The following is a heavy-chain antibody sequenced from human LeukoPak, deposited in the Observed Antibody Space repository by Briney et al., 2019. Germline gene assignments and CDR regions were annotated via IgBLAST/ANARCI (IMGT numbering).Heavy chain of an antibody. CDR3: ARDLGDCSGGSCYSDDAFDI. CDR1: GFTFSSYW. Sequence: GGSLRLSCAASGFTFSSYWMSWVRQAPGKGLEWVANIKQDGSEKYYVDSVKGRFTISRDNAKNSLYLQMNSLRAEDTAVYYCARDLGDCSGGSCYSDDAFDIWGQGTVVTVSS. V-gene: IGHV3-7*01. CDR2: IKQDGSEK. J-gene: IGHJ3*02. D-gene: IGHD2-15*01.